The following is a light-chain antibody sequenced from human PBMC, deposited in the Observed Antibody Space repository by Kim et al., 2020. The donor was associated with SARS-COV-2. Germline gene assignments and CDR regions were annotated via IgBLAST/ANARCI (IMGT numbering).Light chain of an antibody. J-gene: IGKJ1*01. Sequence: EIVLTQSPATLSLSPGERATLSCRASQSVSSYLVWIQQKPGQAPRLLIYDASNRATGIPARFSGSGSGTDFTLTISSPEPEDSAVYYCQQRSNWPPWAFGHGTKVDIK. V-gene: IGKV3-11*01. CDR1: QSVSSY. CDR3: QQRSNWPPWA. CDR2: DAS.